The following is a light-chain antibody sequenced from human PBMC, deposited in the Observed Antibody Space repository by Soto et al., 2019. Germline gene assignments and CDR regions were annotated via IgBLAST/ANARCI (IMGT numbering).Light chain of an antibody. CDR3: QQYGSTPPIT. Sequence: ELVLTQSPGTLSLSPWERATLSCRASQSVSSSYLAWYQQKPGQAPRLLIYGASSRATGIPDRFSGSGSGTDFTLTISRLEPEDFAVYYCQQYGSTPPITFGQGTRLEIK. J-gene: IGKJ5*01. CDR2: GAS. CDR1: QSVSSSY. V-gene: IGKV3-20*01.